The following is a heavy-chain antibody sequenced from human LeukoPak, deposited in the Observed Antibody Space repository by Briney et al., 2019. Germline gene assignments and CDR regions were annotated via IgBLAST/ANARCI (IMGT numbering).Heavy chain of an antibody. D-gene: IGHD6-6*01. Sequence: GGSLRLSCAASGFTFHDYAMHWVRQAPGKGLEWFSGISWNGGTIDYADSVKGRFTISRDNAKNSLYLQMNSLRPDDMALYYCAKGPTYSSSSLFDYWGQGILVAVSS. J-gene: IGHJ4*02. CDR1: GFTFHDYA. V-gene: IGHV3-9*03. CDR3: AKGPTYSSSSLFDY. CDR2: ISWNGGTI.